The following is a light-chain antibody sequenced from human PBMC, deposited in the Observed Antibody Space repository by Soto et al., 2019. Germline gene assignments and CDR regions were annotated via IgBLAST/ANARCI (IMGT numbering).Light chain of an antibody. V-gene: IGKV3-20*01. CDR3: QQYGDPPYA. J-gene: IGKJ2*01. Sequence: EIVWTQSPGILSLSPGERATLSCRASQTISHNYLAWYQHKPGQAPRLLIYDASTRATAIPDRFSGRGSGTDFSLTISSLEPEDFAVYYCQQYGDPPYAFGQGTKLEVK. CDR2: DAS. CDR1: QTISHNY.